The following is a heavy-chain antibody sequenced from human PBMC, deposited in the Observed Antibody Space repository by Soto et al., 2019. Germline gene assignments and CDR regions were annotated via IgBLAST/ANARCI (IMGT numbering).Heavy chain of an antibody. CDR1: GFTFSNAW. D-gene: IGHD6-19*01. Sequence: EVQLVESGGGLVKPWGSLRLSCAASGFTFSNAWMSWVRQAPGKGLEWVGRIKSKTDGGTTDYAAPVKGRFTISRDDSKNTLYLQMNSLKTEDTAVYYCTTDVYSSGWYGGDWGQGTLVTVSS. J-gene: IGHJ4*02. CDR2: IKSKTDGGTT. V-gene: IGHV3-15*01. CDR3: TTDVYSSGWYGGD.